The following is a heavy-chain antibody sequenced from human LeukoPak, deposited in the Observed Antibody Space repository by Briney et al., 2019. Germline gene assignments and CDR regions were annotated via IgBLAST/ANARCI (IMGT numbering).Heavy chain of an antibody. V-gene: IGHV3-30*18. CDR2: ISYDGSNK. D-gene: IGHD1-26*01. J-gene: IGHJ4*02. Sequence: HSGGSLRLSCAASGFTFSSYGTHWVRQAPGKGLEWVAVISYDGSNKYYADSVKGRFTISRDNSKNTLYLQMNSLRAEDTAVYYCAKDRGASTGFDYWGQGTLVTVSS. CDR1: GFTFSSYG. CDR3: AKDRGASTGFDY.